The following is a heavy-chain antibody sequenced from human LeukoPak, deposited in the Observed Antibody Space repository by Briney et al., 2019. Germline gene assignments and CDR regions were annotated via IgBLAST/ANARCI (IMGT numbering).Heavy chain of an antibody. D-gene: IGHD3-22*01. V-gene: IGHV1-46*01. CDR3: AADPFVDYYDSSGYNY. J-gene: IGHJ4*02. Sequence: ASVKVSCKASGYTFTSYYMHWVRQAPGQGLEWMGIINPSGGSTSYAQKFQGRVTMTRDTSTSTVYMELSSLRSEDTAVYYCAADPFVDYYDSSGYNYWGQGTLVTVSS. CDR2: INPSGGST. CDR1: GYTFTSYY.